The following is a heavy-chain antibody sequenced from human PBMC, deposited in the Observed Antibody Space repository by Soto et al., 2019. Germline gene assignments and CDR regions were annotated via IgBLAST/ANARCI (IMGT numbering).Heavy chain of an antibody. CDR3: AKGSIVGATKDWFDP. CDR1: GFTFSSYG. Sequence: VPLVESGGGVVQPGRSLRLSCAASGFTFSSYGMYWVRQAPGKGLEWVAVISYDGSSKYYADSVKGRLTISRDNSENTLYLQMNSLRAEDTAVYYCAKGSIVGATKDWFDPWGQGTLVTVSS. J-gene: IGHJ5*02. V-gene: IGHV3-30*18. CDR2: ISYDGSSK. D-gene: IGHD1-26*01.